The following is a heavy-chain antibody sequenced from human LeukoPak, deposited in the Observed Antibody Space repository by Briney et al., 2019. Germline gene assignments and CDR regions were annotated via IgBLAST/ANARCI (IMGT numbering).Heavy chain of an antibody. CDR3: ATNSGYDYLLPFDY. D-gene: IGHD5-12*01. J-gene: IGHJ4*02. CDR1: GFTFSNHT. Sequence: GRSLRLSCAASGFTFSNHTMHWVRQAPGKGLERVAVISYDGSNEYYADSVKGRFTISRHISKNTLYLQMNSLRADDTAVYFCATNSGYDYLLPFDYWGQGTLVTVSS. CDR2: ISYDGSNE. V-gene: IGHV3-30-3*01.